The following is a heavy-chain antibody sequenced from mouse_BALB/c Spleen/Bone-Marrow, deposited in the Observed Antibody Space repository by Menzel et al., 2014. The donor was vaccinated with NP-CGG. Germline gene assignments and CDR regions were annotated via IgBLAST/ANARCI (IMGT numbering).Heavy chain of an antibody. CDR3: ARYGNGLMDY. V-gene: IGHV14-3*02. Sequence: EVKLMESGAELVKPGASVKLSCTASGFNIKDTYMHWVKQRPEQGLEWIGRIDTANGNTKYDPKFQGKATITADTSSNTAYLQLSSLTSEDTAVYYCARYGNGLMDYWGQGTSVTVSS. CDR2: IDTANGNT. J-gene: IGHJ4*01. CDR1: GFNIKDTY. D-gene: IGHD2-1*01.